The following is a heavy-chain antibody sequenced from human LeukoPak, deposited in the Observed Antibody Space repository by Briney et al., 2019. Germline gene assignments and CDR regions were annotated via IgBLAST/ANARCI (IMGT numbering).Heavy chain of an antibody. J-gene: IGHJ4*02. CDR2: IYGGGSFT. CDR1: GFTFSNFW. Sequence: GGSLRLSCAASGFTFSNFWVHWVRQAPGKGLVWVALIYGGGSFTRYADSVKGRFTISRDNAKNTVYPQMNSLRVEDTAVYYCARGRPHGNDYWGQGTLVTVSS. CDR3: ARGRPHGNDY. V-gene: IGHV3-74*01. D-gene: IGHD4-23*01.